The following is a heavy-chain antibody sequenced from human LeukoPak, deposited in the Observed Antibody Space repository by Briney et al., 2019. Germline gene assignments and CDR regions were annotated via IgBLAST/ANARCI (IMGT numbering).Heavy chain of an antibody. CDR3: VRFYYDSSGYYFGAGPYYYYYMDV. Sequence: SETLSLTCTVSGGSISSSSYYWGWIRQPPGKGLEWIGEINHSGSTNYNPSLKSRVTISVDTSKNQFSLKLSSVTAADTAVYYCVRFYYDSSGYYFGAGPYYYYYMDVWGKGTTVTVSS. CDR1: GGSISSSSYY. CDR2: INHSGST. J-gene: IGHJ6*03. D-gene: IGHD3-22*01. V-gene: IGHV4-39*07.